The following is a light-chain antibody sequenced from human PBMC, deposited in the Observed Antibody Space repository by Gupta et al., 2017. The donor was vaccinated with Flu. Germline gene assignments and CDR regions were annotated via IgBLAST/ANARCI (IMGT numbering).Light chain of an antibody. V-gene: IGLV4-69*01. CDR1: TGHSNYA. CDR3: QAWGTSTV. Sequence: QFVRTQPPSASTSLGASVPLTGTLTTGHSNYAVAWHQQQPEKGPRYVMKVTSDGSRTREDGIADRFSGYSSGADPYPTISSLQAEDEGYYYCQAWGTSTVFGGGTRLTVL. J-gene: IGLJ2*01. CDR2: VTSDGSR.